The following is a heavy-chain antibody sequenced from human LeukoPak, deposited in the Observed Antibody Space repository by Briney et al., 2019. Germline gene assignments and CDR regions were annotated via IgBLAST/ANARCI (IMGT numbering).Heavy chain of an antibody. Sequence: GGSLRLSCAASGFTFSSYAMSWVRQAPGKGLEWVSAISGSGGSTYYADSVKGRFTISRDNSKNTLYLQMNSLRAEDTAVYYCARLGFGGLYFDYWGQGTLVTVSS. CDR2: ISGSGGST. D-gene: IGHD3-10*01. V-gene: IGHV3-23*01. CDR3: ARLGFGGLYFDY. J-gene: IGHJ4*02. CDR1: GFTFSSYA.